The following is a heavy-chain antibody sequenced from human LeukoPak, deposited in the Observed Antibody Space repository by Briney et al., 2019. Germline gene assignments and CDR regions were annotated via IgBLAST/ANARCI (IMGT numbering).Heavy chain of an antibody. CDR2: IYYSGSA. D-gene: IGHD1-26*01. V-gene: IGHV4-59*08. J-gene: IGHJ6*03. Sequence: SETLSLTCTVSGGSINSYQWSWIRQPPGKGLEWIGNIYYSGSANYNPSLKSRVIISVDTSKNQFSLKLSPVTAADTAVYYCARRKWELGSYYMDVWGKGTTVTISS. CDR3: ARRKWELGSYYMDV. CDR1: GGSINSYQ.